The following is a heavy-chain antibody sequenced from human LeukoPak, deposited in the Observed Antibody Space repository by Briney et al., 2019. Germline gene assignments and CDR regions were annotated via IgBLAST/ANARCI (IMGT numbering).Heavy chain of an antibody. J-gene: IGHJ6*03. CDR2: IYYSGST. D-gene: IGHD5-18*01. Sequence: PSETLSLTCTVSGDFLSSGDYYWGWIRQSPGKGLTWIGSIYYSGSTLYNASFESRVTMSVDTSKNQFSLKLRSVTAADTAVYYCARGQAAMASYYYYMDVWGKGTTVTVSS. CDR3: ARGQAAMASYYYYMDV. V-gene: IGHV4-39*01. CDR1: GDFLSSGDYY.